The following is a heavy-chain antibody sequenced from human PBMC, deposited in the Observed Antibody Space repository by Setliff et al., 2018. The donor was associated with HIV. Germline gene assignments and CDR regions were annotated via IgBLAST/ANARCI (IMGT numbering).Heavy chain of an antibody. J-gene: IGHJ5*02. CDR2: INHSGST. D-gene: IGHD3-10*01. V-gene: IGHV4-34*01. CDR3: ARVLRITIIRGPNWFDP. Sequence: SETLSLTCAVYGGSFSGYYWSWIRQPPGKGLEWIGEINHSGSTNYNPSLKSRVTISVDTSKNQFSLKLSSVTAADTTVYYCARVLRITIIRGPNWFDPWGQGILVTVSS. CDR1: GGSFSGYY.